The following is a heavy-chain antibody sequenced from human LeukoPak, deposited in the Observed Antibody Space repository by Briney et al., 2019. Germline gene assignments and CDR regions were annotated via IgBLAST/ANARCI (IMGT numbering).Heavy chain of an antibody. CDR1: GGSLSSSSYY. Sequence: SETLSLTCTVSGGSLSSSSYYWGWIRQPPGKGLEWIGSIYYSGSTYYNPSLKSRVTISVDTSKNQFSLKLSSVTAADTAVYYCARATKRYSSSLYYFDYWGQGTLVTVSS. D-gene: IGHD6-6*01. J-gene: IGHJ4*02. CDR3: ARATKRYSSSLYYFDY. V-gene: IGHV4-39*07. CDR2: IYYSGST.